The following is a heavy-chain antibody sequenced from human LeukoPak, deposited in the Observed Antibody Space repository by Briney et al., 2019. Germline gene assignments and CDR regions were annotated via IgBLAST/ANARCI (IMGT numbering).Heavy chain of an antibody. CDR2: INAGNGNT. CDR1: GYTFTSYA. CDR3: ARDSDTAMVPFDY. D-gene: IGHD5-18*01. V-gene: IGHV1-3*01. Sequence: WASVKVSCKASGYTFTSYAMHWVRQAPGQRLEWMGWINAGNGNTKYSQKFQGRVTITRDTSASTAYMELSSLRSEDTAVYYCARDSDTAMVPFDYWGQGTLVTVSS. J-gene: IGHJ4*02.